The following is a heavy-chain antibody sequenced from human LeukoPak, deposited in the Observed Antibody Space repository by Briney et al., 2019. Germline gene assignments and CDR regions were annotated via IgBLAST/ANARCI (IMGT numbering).Heavy chain of an antibody. Sequence: SETLSLTCTVSGASINNYYWSWIRQPAGKGLEWIGRIYNSESINYNPSLKSRVTMSIDTSKNQFSLKLNSVTAADTAVYYCARDRSSSYTRDWFDPWGQGVLVTVSS. CDR2: IYNSESI. CDR1: GASINNYY. V-gene: IGHV4-4*07. J-gene: IGHJ5*02. D-gene: IGHD6-13*01. CDR3: ARDRSSSYTRDWFDP.